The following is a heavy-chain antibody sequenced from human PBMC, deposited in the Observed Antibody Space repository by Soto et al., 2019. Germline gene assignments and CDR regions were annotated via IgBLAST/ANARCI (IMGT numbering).Heavy chain of an antibody. CDR2: IVPIFGKA. CDR3: ARGRDGSNYYFDY. CDR1: GGTFSDSV. D-gene: IGHD3-10*01. V-gene: IGHV1-69*01. Sequence: QVQLVQSGPEVKKPGSSVKVSCKASGGTFSDSVTSWVRQAPGQGLEWMGGIVPIFGKANLAEKFQDRVTITADESTSTVYMKLSSLRSEDTAVYYCARGRDGSNYYFDYWGQGTLVTVSS. J-gene: IGHJ4*02.